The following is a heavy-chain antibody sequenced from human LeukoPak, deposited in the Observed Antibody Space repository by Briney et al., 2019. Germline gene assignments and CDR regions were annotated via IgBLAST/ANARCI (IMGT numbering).Heavy chain of an antibody. D-gene: IGHD3-3*01. CDR1: GGSFSGYY. CDR2: INHSGST. J-gene: IGHJ3*02. V-gene: IGHV4-34*01. CDR3: ARDAPNYDFWSGTDGFDI. Sequence: PSETLSLTCAVYGGSFSGYYWSWIRQPPGKGLEWIGEINHSGSTNYNPSLKSRVTISVDTSKNQFSLKLSSVTAADTAVYYCARDAPNYDFWSGTDGFDIWGQGTMVTVSS.